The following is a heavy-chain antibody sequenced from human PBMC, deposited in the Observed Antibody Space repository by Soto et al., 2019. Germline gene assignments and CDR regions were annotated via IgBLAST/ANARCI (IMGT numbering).Heavy chain of an antibody. D-gene: IGHD3-22*01. J-gene: IGHJ4*02. CDR2: IIPIFGTA. CDR3: ARDGDYYDSRGYYLSYFDY. CDR1: GGTFSSYA. V-gene: IGHV1-69*13. Sequence: SVKVSCKASGGTFSSYAISWVRQAPGQGLEWMGGIIPIFGTANYAQKFQGRVTITADESTSTAYMELSSLRSEDTAVYYCARDGDYYDSRGYYLSYFDYCGQGPLVTVYS.